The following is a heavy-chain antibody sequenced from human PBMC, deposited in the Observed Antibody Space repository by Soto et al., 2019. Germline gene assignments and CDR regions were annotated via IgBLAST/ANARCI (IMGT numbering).Heavy chain of an antibody. Sequence: EVQLVESGGGLVKPGGSLRLSCVASGFTFGSYSMAWVRQAPGKGPEWVSYIKSSSNDIYYADSVTGRFTISRDNAKNSLHLQMNSLRDDDTAVYYCARVYYYERSASFVYWGQGTLVTGSS. D-gene: IGHD3-22*01. CDR2: IKSSSNDI. V-gene: IGHV3-48*02. CDR1: GFTFGSYS. CDR3: ARVYYYERSASFVY. J-gene: IGHJ4*02.